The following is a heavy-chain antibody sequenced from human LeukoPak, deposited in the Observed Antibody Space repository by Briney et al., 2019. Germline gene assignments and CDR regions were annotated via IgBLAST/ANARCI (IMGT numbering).Heavy chain of an antibody. CDR1: GGTFSSYA. Sequence: SVRVSCKASGGTFSSYAISWVRQAPGQGLERMGGVIPIFGTANYAQKFQGRVTITTDESTSTAYMELSSLRSEDTAVYYCARVVWDIWNYYYYMDVWGKGTTVTVFS. D-gene: IGHD1-20*01. V-gene: IGHV1-69*05. CDR2: VIPIFGTA. J-gene: IGHJ6*03. CDR3: ARVVWDIWNYYYYMDV.